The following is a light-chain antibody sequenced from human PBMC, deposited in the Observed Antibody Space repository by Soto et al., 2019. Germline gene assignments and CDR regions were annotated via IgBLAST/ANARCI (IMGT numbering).Light chain of an antibody. CDR2: EVN. CDR3: SSYAGINNLGV. CDR1: SSDVGGYKY. V-gene: IGLV2-8*01. J-gene: IGLJ1*01. Sequence: HSALTQPPSASGSPGQSVTISCTGTSSDVGGYKYVSWYQQHPGKAPKLMIFEVNKRPSGVPDRFSGSKSGNTASLTVSGLQAEDEADYYCSSYAGINNLGVFGTGTKLTVL.